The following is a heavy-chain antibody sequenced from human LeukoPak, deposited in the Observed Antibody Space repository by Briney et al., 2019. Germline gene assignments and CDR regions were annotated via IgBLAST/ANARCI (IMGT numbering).Heavy chain of an antibody. CDR1: GFTFSSYS. V-gene: IGHV3-48*01. Sequence: GGSLRLSCAASGFTFSSYSMNWVRQAPGKGLEWVSYISSSSSTIYYADSVKGRFTISRDNSKNTLYLQMDSLRPEDTAVYYCARDTAWYTTHYYMDVWGNGTTVIVSS. CDR3: ARDTAWYTTHYYMDV. D-gene: IGHD2-8*01. CDR2: ISSSSSTI. J-gene: IGHJ6*03.